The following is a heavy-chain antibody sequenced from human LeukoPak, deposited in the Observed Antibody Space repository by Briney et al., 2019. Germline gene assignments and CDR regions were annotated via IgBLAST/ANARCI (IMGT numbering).Heavy chain of an antibody. J-gene: IGHJ3*02. D-gene: IGHD3-22*01. Sequence: SETLSLTCAVYGGSFSGYYWSWIRQPPGKGLEWIGEINHSGSTNYNPSLKSRVTISVDTSKNQFSLKLSSVTAADTAVYYCARFVYYYDSSGNAFDIWGQGTMATVSS. CDR1: GGSFSGYY. CDR2: INHSGST. CDR3: ARFVYYYDSSGNAFDI. V-gene: IGHV4-34*01.